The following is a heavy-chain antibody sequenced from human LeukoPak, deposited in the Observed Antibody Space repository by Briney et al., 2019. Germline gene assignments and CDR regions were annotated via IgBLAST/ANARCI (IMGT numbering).Heavy chain of an antibody. CDR2: ISYNGSIT. D-gene: IGHD6-19*01. CDR3: ACSSVWYDALDI. Sequence: PGGSLRLSCAASGFIFSGFGMHWVRQAPGKGLEWVTAISYNGSITYYADSVKGRFTISRDNSKNTLYLQMNSLRAEDTAVYYCACSSVWYDALDIWGEGTMVTVS. V-gene: IGHV3-30*03. CDR1: GFIFSGFG. J-gene: IGHJ3*02.